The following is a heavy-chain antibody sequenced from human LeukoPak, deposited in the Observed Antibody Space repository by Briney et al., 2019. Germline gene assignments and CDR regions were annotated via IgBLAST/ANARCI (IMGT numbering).Heavy chain of an antibody. V-gene: IGHV4-34*01. CDR2: INHSGST. CDR1: GGSFSGYY. J-gene: IGHJ4*02. D-gene: IGHD1-26*01. Sequence: WETLSLTCAVYGGSFSGYYWSWIRQPPGKGLEWIGEINHSGSTNYNPSLKSRVTMSVDTSKNQFSLKLSSVTAADTAVYYCARDQIVGATSDEVFDYWGQGTLVTVSS. CDR3: ARDQIVGATSDEVFDY.